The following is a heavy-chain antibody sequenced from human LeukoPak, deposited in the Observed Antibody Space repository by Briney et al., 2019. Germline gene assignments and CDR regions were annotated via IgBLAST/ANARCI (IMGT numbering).Heavy chain of an antibody. CDR3: ARDGYSYGYWMYYSDY. J-gene: IGHJ4*02. CDR2: SSANNGNT. D-gene: IGHD5-18*01. Sequence: ASVKVSCKTSGYIFSSYGISWVRQAPGQGLEWMGWSSANNGNTNYAQKLQGRVTMTKDTSTNTAYMELRSLRVDDTAVYYCARDGYSYGYWMYYSDYWGQGTLVTVSS. CDR1: GYIFSSYG. V-gene: IGHV1-18*01.